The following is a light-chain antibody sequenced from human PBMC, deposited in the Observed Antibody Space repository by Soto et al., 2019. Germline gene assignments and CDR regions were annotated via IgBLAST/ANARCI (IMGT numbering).Light chain of an antibody. J-gene: IGLJ1*01. Sequence: QSALTQPRSVPGSPGQSVTISCTGTSSDVGGYKHVSWYQQNPGEAPKVMIYDVSKRPSGVPDRFSGSKSGNTASLTISGLQAEDEADYYCCSYAGSSAYVFGARTKVTVL. CDR3: CSYAGSSAYV. V-gene: IGLV2-11*01. CDR1: SSDVGGYKH. CDR2: DVS.